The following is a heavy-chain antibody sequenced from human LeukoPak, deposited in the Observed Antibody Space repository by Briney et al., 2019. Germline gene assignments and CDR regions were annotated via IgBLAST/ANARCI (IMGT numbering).Heavy chain of an antibody. Sequence: TGGSLRLSCAASGFTFSSYAMSWVRQAPGKGLEWVSAISGSGGSTYYADSVKGRLTISRDNAKNSLYLQMNSLRAEDTAVYYCARDLTMVRGVIIGYFDYWGQGTLVTVSS. J-gene: IGHJ4*02. D-gene: IGHD3-10*01. CDR1: GFTFSSYA. CDR2: ISGSGGST. CDR3: ARDLTMVRGVIIGYFDY. V-gene: IGHV3-23*01.